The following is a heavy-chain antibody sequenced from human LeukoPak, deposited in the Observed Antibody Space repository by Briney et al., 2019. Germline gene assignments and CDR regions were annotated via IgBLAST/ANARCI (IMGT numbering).Heavy chain of an antibody. V-gene: IGHV1-8*02. Sequence: ASVKVSCKASGYTFTSYDINWVRQATGQGLEWMGWMNPNSGYTVYAQKFRGRVTMTRNTSISTAYMELSSLRSEDTAVYYCARDKLSGENWFDPWGQGTLVTVSP. D-gene: IGHD3-10*01. J-gene: IGHJ5*02. CDR3: ARDKLSGENWFDP. CDR2: MNPNSGYT. CDR1: GYTFTSYD.